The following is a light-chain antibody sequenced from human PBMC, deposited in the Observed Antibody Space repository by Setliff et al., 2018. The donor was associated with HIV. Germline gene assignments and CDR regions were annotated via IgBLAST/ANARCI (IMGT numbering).Light chain of an antibody. CDR1: SSNIGAGFD. CDR3: QSYDNRLHGDV. J-gene: IGLJ1*01. CDR2: NYK. V-gene: IGLV1-40*01. Sequence: QSALTQPPSVSGAPGQRATISCTGSSSNIGAGFDVHCFQDLPGAAPKVLIYNYKDPPLGVPDRFSASKSGTSASLAITGLQPEDEADYYCQSYDNRLHGDVFGTGSKGTVL.